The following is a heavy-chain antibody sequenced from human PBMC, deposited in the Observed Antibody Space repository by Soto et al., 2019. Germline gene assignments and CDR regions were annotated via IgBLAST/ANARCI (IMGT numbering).Heavy chain of an antibody. V-gene: IGHV4-4*02. Sequence: QIHLEQSGPGLVKPSGALSLACAVSGVSLRTTNWWSWVRLSPDKGLEWIGEIDQTGSTNYAPSRESRVTLSMDKSKNQLSLTLRSVTAADTAVYYCTRDGGSHWFDPWGQGIQVTVS. CDR3: TRDGGSHWFDP. J-gene: IGHJ5*02. CDR2: IDQTGST. CDR1: GVSLRTTNW.